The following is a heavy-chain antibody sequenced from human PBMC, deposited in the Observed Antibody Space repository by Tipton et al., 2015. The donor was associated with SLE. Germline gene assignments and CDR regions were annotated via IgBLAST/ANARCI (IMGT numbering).Heavy chain of an antibody. J-gene: IGHJ6*03. Sequence: TLSLTCAVYGGSFSGYYWSWIRQPPGKGLEWIGEINHSGSTNYNPSLKSRVTISVDTSKNQFSLKLSSVTAADTAVYYCARAPVYYYYYMDVWGKGTTVTVSS. CDR1: GGSFSGYY. CDR3: ARAPVYYYYYMDV. CDR2: INHSGST. V-gene: IGHV4-34*01.